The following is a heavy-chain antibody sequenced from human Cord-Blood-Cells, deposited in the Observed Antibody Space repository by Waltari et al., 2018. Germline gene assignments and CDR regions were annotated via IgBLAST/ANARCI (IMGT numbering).Heavy chain of an antibody. CDR2: ISGSGGST. CDR1: GFTFSSYA. D-gene: IGHD3-3*01. J-gene: IGHJ3*02. CDR3: AKMGDYDFWSGYYAFDI. V-gene: IGHV3-23*01. Sequence: EVQLLESGGGLVQPGGSLRLSCAASGFTFSSYAMSWVRQAPGKGLEWVSAISGSGGSTYYADSVKGRFTIPRDNSKNTLYLQMNSLRAEDTAVYYCAKMGDYDFWSGYYAFDIWGQGTMVTVSS.